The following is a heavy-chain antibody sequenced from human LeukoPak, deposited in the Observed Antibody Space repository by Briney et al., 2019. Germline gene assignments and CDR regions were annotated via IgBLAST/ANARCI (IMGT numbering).Heavy chain of an antibody. CDR2: IKGDGSST. CDR3: ARGNYHAMDV. V-gene: IGHV3-74*01. CDR1: GLTFSSYP. Sequence: GGSLRLSCAASGLTFSSYPMHWVRQTPGEGLVCVSLIKGDGSSTTYADSVKGRFTISRDNAKNTVYLQMNSLRAEDTAVYYCARGNYHAMDVWGQGTTVTVSS. J-gene: IGHJ6*02.